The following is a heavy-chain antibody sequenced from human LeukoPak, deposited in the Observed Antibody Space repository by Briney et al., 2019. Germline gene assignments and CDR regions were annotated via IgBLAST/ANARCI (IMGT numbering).Heavy chain of an antibody. CDR1: GGSIRTSTYY. D-gene: IGHD3-10*01. V-gene: IGHV4-39*07. J-gene: IGHJ4*02. CDR2: IYYSGTT. CDR3: ARYAIGLLLNDY. Sequence: SETLSLTCTVSGGSIRTSTYYWVWIRQPPGKGMEWIGSIYYSGTTYYNPSLKSRVTISVDTPNNQFSLKLSSVTAADTALYYCARYAIGLLLNDYWGQGTLVTVSS.